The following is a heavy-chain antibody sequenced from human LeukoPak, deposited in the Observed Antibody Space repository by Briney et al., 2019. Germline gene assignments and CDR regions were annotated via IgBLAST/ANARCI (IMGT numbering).Heavy chain of an antibody. Sequence: PGGSLRLSCAASGFTFDDYAMHWVRQAPGKGLEWVSGVSWNSGNIGYADSVKGRFTISRDNARNSLYLQMNSLRAEDTALYYCAKDAIPQSSTKYNNYVWNGMDVWGQGTTVTVSS. CDR3: AKDAIPQSSTKYNNYVWNGMDV. D-gene: IGHD2-2*01. CDR2: VSWNSGNI. J-gene: IGHJ6*02. CDR1: GFTFDDYA. V-gene: IGHV3-9*01.